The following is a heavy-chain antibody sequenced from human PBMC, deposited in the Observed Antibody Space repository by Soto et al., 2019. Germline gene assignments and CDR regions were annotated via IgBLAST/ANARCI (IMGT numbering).Heavy chain of an antibody. CDR2: INHSGST. CDR3: ARAKGPHFDY. Sequence: SETLSLTCAVYGGSFSGYYWSWIRQPPGKGLEWIGEINHSGSTNYNPSLKSRVTISVDTSKNQFSLKLSSVTAADTVVYYCARAKGPHFDYWGQGTLVTVSS. J-gene: IGHJ4*02. CDR1: GGSFSGYY. V-gene: IGHV4-34*01.